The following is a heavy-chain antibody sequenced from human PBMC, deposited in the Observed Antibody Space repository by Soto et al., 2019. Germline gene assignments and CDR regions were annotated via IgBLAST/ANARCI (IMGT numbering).Heavy chain of an antibody. Sequence: SETLSLTCSVSGGSVSNKTYYWSWIRQPLGKRLEWIGYVYYSGTTNYNPSLKSRVTISVDLSKNQFSLRLSSVTTADTALYYCARTTAVPNTLRSRYFFDYWGQGTRVTVSS. J-gene: IGHJ4*02. V-gene: IGHV4-61*01. CDR2: VYYSGTT. CDR3: ARTTAVPNTLRSRYFFDY. CDR1: GGSVSNKTYY. D-gene: IGHD4-17*01.